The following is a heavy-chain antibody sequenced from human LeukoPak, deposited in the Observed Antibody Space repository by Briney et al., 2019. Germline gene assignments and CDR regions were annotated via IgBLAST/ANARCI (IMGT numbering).Heavy chain of an antibody. Sequence: ATVKVSCKASGYTFTSYGISWVRQAPGQGLEWMGWISAYNGNTNYAQKLQGRVTMTTDTSTSTAYMELRSLRSDDTAVYYCARAWGSIAVAAIDYWGQGTLVTVSS. V-gene: IGHV1-18*04. CDR2: ISAYNGNT. CDR1: GYTFTSYG. J-gene: IGHJ4*02. CDR3: ARAWGSIAVAAIDY. D-gene: IGHD6-19*01.